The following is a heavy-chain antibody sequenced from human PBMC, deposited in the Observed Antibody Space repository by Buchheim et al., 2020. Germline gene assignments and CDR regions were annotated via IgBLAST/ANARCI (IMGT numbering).Heavy chain of an antibody. CDR3: ARGRGNRYYYDSSGTAYFDY. CDR1: GGSISSGGYY. CDR2: IYYSGST. J-gene: IGHJ4*02. Sequence: QVQLQESGPGLVKPSQTLSLTCTVSGGSISSGGYYWSWIRQRPGKGLEWIGYIYYSGSTYYNPSLKSRVTISVDTSKNQFSLKLSSVTAADTAVYYCARGRGNRYYYDSSGTAYFDYWGQGTL. V-gene: IGHV4-31*03. D-gene: IGHD3-22*01.